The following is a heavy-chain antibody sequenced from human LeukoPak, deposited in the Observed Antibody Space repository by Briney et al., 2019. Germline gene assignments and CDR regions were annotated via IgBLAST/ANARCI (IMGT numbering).Heavy chain of an antibody. J-gene: IGHJ4*02. CDR3: ARAYIVGTSFDY. CDR1: GFTFSSYA. D-gene: IGHD1-26*01. Sequence: GGSLRLSCAASGFTFSSYAMHWVRQAPGKGLEWVAVIWYDGSKKYYAESVKGRFTITRDNSKNTLYLQMNSLRAEDTAVYYCARAYIVGTSFDYWGQGTLVTVSS. CDR2: IWYDGSKK. V-gene: IGHV3-30-3*01.